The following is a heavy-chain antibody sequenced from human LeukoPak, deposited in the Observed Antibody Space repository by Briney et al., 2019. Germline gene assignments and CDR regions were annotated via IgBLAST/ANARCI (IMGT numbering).Heavy chain of an antibody. V-gene: IGHV1-69*05. Sequence: SVKVSCKASGGTFSSYAISWVRQAPGQGLEWMGGIIPIFGTANYAQKFQGRVTITTDESTSTAYMELSSLRSEDTAVYNCARGTSWYDNWFDPWGQGTLVTVSS. CDR3: ARGTSWYDNWFDP. CDR1: GGTFSSYA. D-gene: IGHD6-13*01. J-gene: IGHJ5*02. CDR2: IIPIFGTA.